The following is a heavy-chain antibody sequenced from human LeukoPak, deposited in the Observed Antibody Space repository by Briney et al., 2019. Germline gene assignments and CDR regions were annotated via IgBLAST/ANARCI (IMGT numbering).Heavy chain of an antibody. D-gene: IGHD3-22*01. CDR2: IYHSGST. J-gene: IGHJ4*02. CDR1: GFTFSSYW. V-gene: IGHV4-38-2*01. Sequence: GSLRLSCAASGFTFSSYWMSWVRQAPGKGLEWIGSIYHSGSTYYNPSLKSRVTISVDTSKNHFSLKLSSVTAADTAVYYCARRVHYYDTSGYSYYFDYWGQGTLVTVSS. CDR3: ARRVHYYDTSGYSYYFDY.